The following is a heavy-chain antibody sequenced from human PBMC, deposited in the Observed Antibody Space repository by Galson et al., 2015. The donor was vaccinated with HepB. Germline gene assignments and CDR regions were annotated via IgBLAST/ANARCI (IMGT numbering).Heavy chain of an antibody. CDR1: GFSLRTSGMC. J-gene: IGHJ4*02. V-gene: IGHV2-70*11. D-gene: IGHD5-24*01. CDR3: ARIRGDYNYWGIDY. CDR2: IDWDDDT. Sequence: PALVKPTQTLTLTCTFSGFSLRTSGMCVSWIRQPPGKALEWLARIDWDDDTYYSSSLKTRLTISKDTSKNLVVLTMTNMDPVDTATYYCARIRGDYNYWGIDYWGQGTLVTVSS.